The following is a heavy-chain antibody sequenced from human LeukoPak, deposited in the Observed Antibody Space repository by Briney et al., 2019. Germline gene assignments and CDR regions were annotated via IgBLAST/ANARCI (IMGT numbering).Heavy chain of an antibody. CDR3: AKDAAAGTRPYYSDY. CDR2: IRYDGSNK. J-gene: IGHJ4*02. V-gene: IGHV3-30*02. Sequence: GGSLRLSCAASGFTFSSSGMHWVSQAPAKGLEWVAFIRYDGSNKYYADSVKGRFTISRDNSKNTLYLQMNSLRAEDTAVYYCAKDAAAGTRPYYSDYWGQGTLVTVSS. D-gene: IGHD6-13*01. CDR1: GFTFSSSG.